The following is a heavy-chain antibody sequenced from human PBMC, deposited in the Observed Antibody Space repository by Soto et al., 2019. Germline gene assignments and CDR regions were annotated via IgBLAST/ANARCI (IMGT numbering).Heavy chain of an antibody. CDR1: GGTFSSYA. CDR3: ARTQAGPHYYGSGSYYTRYWFDP. Sequence: SVKVSCKASGGTFSSYAISWVRQAPGQGLEWMGGIIPIFGTANYAQKFQGRVTITADKSTSTAYMELSSLRSEDTAVYYCARTQAGPHYYGSGSYYTRYWFDPWGQGTLVTVSS. J-gene: IGHJ5*02. V-gene: IGHV1-69*06. CDR2: IIPIFGTA. D-gene: IGHD3-10*01.